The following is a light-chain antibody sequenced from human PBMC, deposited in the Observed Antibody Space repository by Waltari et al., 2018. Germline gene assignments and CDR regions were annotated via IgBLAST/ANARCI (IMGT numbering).Light chain of an antibody. CDR3: CSYAGSYTWV. Sequence: QSALTQPDSVSGSPRQSITNTCTGTSSEAGNYNIVSWYQQSPGKAPKVMIYDDNMRPSGVSDRFSGSKSGNTASLTISGVQAEDEADYYCCSYAGSYTWVFGGGTKLTVL. CDR2: DDN. CDR1: SSEAGNYNI. J-gene: IGLJ3*02. V-gene: IGLV2-23*01.